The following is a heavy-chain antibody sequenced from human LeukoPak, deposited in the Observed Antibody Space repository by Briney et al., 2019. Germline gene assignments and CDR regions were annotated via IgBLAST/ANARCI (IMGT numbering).Heavy chain of an antibody. CDR2: INHSGST. CDR3: ARVYPNVIVATIRSYSDY. J-gene: IGHJ4*02. V-gene: IGHV4-34*01. Sequence: PSETLSLTCAVYGGSFSGYYWSWIRQPPGKGLEWIGEINHSGSTNYNPSLKSRVTISVDTSKNQFSLKLSSVTAADTAVYYCARVYPNVIVATIRSYSDYWGQGTLVTVSS. CDR1: GGSFSGYY. D-gene: IGHD5-12*01.